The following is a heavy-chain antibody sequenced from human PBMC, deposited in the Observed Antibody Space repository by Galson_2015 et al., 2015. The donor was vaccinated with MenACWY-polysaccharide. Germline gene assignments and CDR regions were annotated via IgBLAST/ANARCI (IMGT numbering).Heavy chain of an antibody. Sequence: SLRLSCAASGFSFSTFTMNWVRQAPGKGLEWVSHISSSSKTIYYADSVKGRSTISRDNVENSLYLQMNSLRAEDTALYYCVRSAFFDYWGQGNLVTVSS. J-gene: IGHJ4*02. V-gene: IGHV3-48*01. CDR3: VRSAFFDY. CDR2: ISSSSKTI. CDR1: GFSFSTFT.